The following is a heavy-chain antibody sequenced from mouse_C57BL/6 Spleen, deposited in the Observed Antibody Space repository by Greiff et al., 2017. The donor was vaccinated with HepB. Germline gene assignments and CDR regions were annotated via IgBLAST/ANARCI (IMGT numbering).Heavy chain of an antibody. J-gene: IGHJ2*01. CDR2: SVTGSGST. V-gene: IGHV1-9*01. D-gene: IGHD2-3*01. CDR1: GYTFTGYW. Sequence: QVQLQQSAAQLMKPGASVKLSSKATGYTFTGYWLEWVKQRPGHGLEWIGESVTGSGSTNYNHKFQGKATFTADTTSNTAYMQLSSLTTEDSAIYNCARAPIYDGYPYYFDYWGEGTALTVSS. CDR3: ARAPIYDGYPYYFDY.